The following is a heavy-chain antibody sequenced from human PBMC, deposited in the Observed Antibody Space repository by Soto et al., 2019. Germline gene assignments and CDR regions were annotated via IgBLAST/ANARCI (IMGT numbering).Heavy chain of an antibody. CDR2: IIPIFGTA. D-gene: IGHD2-21*01. Sequence: QVQLVQSGAEVKKPGSSVKVSCKASGGTFSSYAISWVRQAPGQGLEWMGGIIPIFGTAYYAQKFQGRVTITADESTSTAYMELSSLRAEDTAAYYCASTIRMTEYYYYGMDVWGQGTTVTVSS. CDR3: ASTIRMTEYYYYGMDV. J-gene: IGHJ6*02. CDR1: GGTFSSYA. V-gene: IGHV1-69*01.